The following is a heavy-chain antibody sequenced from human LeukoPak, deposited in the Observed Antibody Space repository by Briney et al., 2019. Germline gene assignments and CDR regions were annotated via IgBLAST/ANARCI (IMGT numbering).Heavy chain of an antibody. CDR3: ARAVGDSGHARYFDY. CDR2: VENTGSI. Sequence: PSETLSLICTVSDGSISRYYWSWIRQPPGKGLEWIGNVENTGSIYYNPSLESRVTISVDTSKNQLSLRLNSVTAADTAVYYCARAVGDSGHARYFDYFSQRCLVTVSS. CDR1: DGSISRYY. J-gene: IGHJ4*02. V-gene: IGHV4-59*01. D-gene: IGHD5-12*01.